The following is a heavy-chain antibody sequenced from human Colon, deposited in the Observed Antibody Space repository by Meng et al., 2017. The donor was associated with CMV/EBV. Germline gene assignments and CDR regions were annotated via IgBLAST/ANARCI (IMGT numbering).Heavy chain of an antibody. J-gene: IGHJ3*02. Sequence: GESLKISCAASGFTFSYYAMHWVRQAPGKGLEWVAIISYDGSNKYYADSVKGRVKGRFTISRDNSKSTLYLQINSLKASDTATYYCVTQTGLGNDAYDIWGQGTMVTVSS. CDR2: ISYDGSNK. D-gene: IGHD3/OR15-3a*01. CDR1: GFTFSYYA. CDR3: VTQTGLGNDAYDI. V-gene: IGHV3-30-3*01.